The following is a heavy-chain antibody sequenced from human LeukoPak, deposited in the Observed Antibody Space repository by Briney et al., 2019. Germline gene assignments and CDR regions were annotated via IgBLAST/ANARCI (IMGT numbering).Heavy chain of an antibody. CDR2: IYYSGST. D-gene: IGHD3-22*01. CDR3: ARQNYDSSGYSEDFDY. CDR1: GGSISSSSYY. V-gene: IGHV4-39*01. J-gene: IGHJ4*02. Sequence: SETLSLTCTVSGGSISSSSYYWGWIRQPPGKGLEWIGSIYYSGSTYYNPSLKSRVTISVDTSKNQFSLKLSSVTAADTAVYYCARQNYDSSGYSEDFDYWGQGTLVTVSS.